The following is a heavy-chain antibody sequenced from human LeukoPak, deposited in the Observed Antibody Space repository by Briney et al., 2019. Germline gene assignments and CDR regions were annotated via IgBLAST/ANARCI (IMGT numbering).Heavy chain of an antibody. V-gene: IGHV1-18*01. CDR3: ARDRTFSSSAADWFDP. J-gene: IGHJ5*02. CDR1: GYTCTQYD. D-gene: IGHD6-6*01. CDR2: ISTYNGNT. Sequence: ASLKVSSTPSGYTCTQYDISWVRQAPGQGLEWMGWISTYNGNTNHAQKLQGRVTMTTDTSTSTAYMELRSLRSDDTAVYYCARDRTFSSSAADWFDPWGQGTLVTVSS.